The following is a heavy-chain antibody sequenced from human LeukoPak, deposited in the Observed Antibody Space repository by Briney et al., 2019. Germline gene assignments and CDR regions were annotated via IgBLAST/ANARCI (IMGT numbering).Heavy chain of an antibody. CDR1: GGSISSGSYY. CDR2: TDTSGST. V-gene: IGHV4-61*02. CDR3: ARNFAY. J-gene: IGHJ4*02. Sequence: SQTLSLTCTVSGGSISSGSYYCSWIGQPAGKVLEWIALTDTSGSTNYNPSLKSRVTISLDTSKNQSSLKSSSVTAADTAVYYCARNFAYWGQGTLVTVSS.